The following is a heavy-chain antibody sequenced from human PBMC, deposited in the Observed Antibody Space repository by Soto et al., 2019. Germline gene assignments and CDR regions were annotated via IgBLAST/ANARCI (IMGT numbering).Heavy chain of an antibody. CDR2: IIPIFGTA. V-gene: IGHV1-69*13. CDR1: GGTFSSYA. J-gene: IGHJ6*02. D-gene: IGHD2-2*01. CDR3: ARRNRYCSSTSCPPTMDV. Sequence: GASVKVSCKASGGTFSSYAISWVRQAPGQGLEWMGGIIPIFGTANYAQKFQGRVTITADESTSTAYMELSSLRSEDTAVYYCARRNRYCSSTSCPPTMDVWGQGTTVPSP.